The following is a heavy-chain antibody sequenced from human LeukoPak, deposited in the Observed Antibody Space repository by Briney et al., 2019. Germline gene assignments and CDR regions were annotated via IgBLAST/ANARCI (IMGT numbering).Heavy chain of an antibody. CDR1: GYTFTGYY. CDR3: ARVRSMGSSSAFDI. CDR2: INPNSGGT. Sequence: ASVKVSCKASGYTFTGYYMHWVRQAPGQGLEWMGWINPNSGGTNYAQKFQGRVTMTRDTSISTAYMELSRLRSDDTAVYYCARVRSMGSSSAFDIWGQGTMVTVSS. D-gene: IGHD6-13*01. J-gene: IGHJ3*02. V-gene: IGHV1-2*02.